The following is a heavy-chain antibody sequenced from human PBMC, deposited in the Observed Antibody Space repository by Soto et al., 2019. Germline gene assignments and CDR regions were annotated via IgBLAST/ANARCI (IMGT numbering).Heavy chain of an antibody. CDR2: IYYSGST. D-gene: IGHD6-13*01. CDR1: GGSISSYY. V-gene: IGHV4-59*08. CDR3: ARLADQQQLVVFDY. J-gene: IGHJ4*02. Sequence: PSETLSLTCTVSGGSISSYYWSWIRQPPGKGLEWIGYIYYSGSTNYNPSLKSRVTISVDTSKNQFSLKLSSVTAADTAVYYCARLADQQQLVVFDYWGQGTLVTVSS.